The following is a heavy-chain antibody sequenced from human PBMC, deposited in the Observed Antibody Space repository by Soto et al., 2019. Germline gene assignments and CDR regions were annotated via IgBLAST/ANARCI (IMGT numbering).Heavy chain of an antibody. Sequence: SETLSLTCTVSGGSISSYYWSWIRQPPGKGLEWIGYIYYSGSTNYNPSLKSRVTISVDTSKNQFSLKLSSVTAADTAVYYCAGEYCSSTSCSQNWFDPWGQGTLVTVSS. CDR1: GGSISSYY. D-gene: IGHD2-2*01. J-gene: IGHJ5*02. CDR2: IYYSGST. CDR3: AGEYCSSTSCSQNWFDP. V-gene: IGHV4-59*01.